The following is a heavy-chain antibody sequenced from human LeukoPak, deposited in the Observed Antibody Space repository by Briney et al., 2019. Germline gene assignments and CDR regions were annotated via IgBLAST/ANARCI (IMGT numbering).Heavy chain of an antibody. V-gene: IGHV3-21*01. J-gene: IGHJ4*02. D-gene: IGHD2-2*01. CDR2: IGGSSTYI. Sequence: GGSLRLSCAASGFTFSTYSLNWVRQAPGKGLEWVSSIGGSSTYIYYADSVKGRFTISRDNAKNSLYLQMNSLRAEDTAVYYCARESSGYCSSTSCPFDYWGQGTLVTVSS. CDR3: ARESSGYCSSTSCPFDY. CDR1: GFTFSTYS.